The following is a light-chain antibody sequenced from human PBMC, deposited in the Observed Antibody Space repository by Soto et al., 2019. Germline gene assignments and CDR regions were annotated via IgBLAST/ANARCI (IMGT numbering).Light chain of an antibody. CDR3: TSYAGSDIWV. Sequence: QSVLTKPPSASGSPGQSVTISCTGTSSDVGAYNYVSWYQQYPGKAPTLMIYEVSKRPSGVPDRFSGSKSGKTASLTVSGLQPEDEADYYCTSYAGSDIWVFGGGTKVTVL. CDR1: SSDVGAYNY. J-gene: IGLJ3*02. V-gene: IGLV2-8*01. CDR2: EVS.